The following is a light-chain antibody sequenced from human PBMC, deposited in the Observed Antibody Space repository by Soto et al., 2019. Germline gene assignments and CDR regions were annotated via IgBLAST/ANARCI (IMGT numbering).Light chain of an antibody. V-gene: IGKV1-39*01. Sequence: DIQVTQSPSSLSASVGDRVTITCRANQSISNYLNWYQQKVGRAPKLLISGASSLQSGVPSRFRGSGSGTDFTLTISSLQPEDSATYYCQESSSVPFTFGGGTKVEIK. CDR1: QSISNY. CDR2: GAS. J-gene: IGKJ4*01. CDR3: QESSSVPFT.